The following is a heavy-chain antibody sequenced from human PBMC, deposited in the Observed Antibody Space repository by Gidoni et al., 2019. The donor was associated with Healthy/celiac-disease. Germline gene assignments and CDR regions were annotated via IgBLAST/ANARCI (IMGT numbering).Heavy chain of an antibody. J-gene: IGHJ5*02. D-gene: IGHD3-22*01. Sequence: QVQLQESGPGLVKPSQTLSLTCTVSGGSISRGSYYWSWIRQPAGKGLEWIGRIYTSGSTNYNPSLKSRVTISVDTSKNQFSLKLSSVTAADTAVYYCARDRDYYDSSGYYYGWFDPWGQGTLVTVSS. CDR1: GGSISRGSYY. V-gene: IGHV4-61*02. CDR2: IYTSGST. CDR3: ARDRDYYDSSGYYYGWFDP.